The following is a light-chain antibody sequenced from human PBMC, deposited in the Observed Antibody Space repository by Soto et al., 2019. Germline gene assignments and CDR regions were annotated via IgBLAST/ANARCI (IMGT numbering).Light chain of an antibody. V-gene: IGKV3-11*01. CDR2: AAS. J-gene: IGKJ4*01. CDR3: QQRSDWPPSLT. Sequence: EIVLTQSPATLSLSPGERATLSCRASQSVSSSLAWYQQKPGQAPRLLIYAASNRATGIPTRFGGSGSGTDFTLTISSLEPEDFGVYYCQQRSDWPPSLTFGGGTKVDIK. CDR1: QSVSSS.